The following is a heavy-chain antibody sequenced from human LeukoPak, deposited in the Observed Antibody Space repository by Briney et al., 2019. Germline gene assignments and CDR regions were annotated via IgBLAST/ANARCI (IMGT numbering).Heavy chain of an antibody. V-gene: IGHV3-66*01. D-gene: IGHD3-22*01. CDR3: AKEGRDYYGTSGYYEYFDY. CDR1: GFTVSSNY. Sequence: GGSLRLSCAASGFTVSSNYMSWVRQAPGKGLEWVSVIYSGGSTYYADSVKGRFTISRDNSKNTLYLQMNSLRAEDTAVYYCAKEGRDYYGTSGYYEYFDYWGQGTLVTVSS. CDR2: IYSGGST. J-gene: IGHJ4*02.